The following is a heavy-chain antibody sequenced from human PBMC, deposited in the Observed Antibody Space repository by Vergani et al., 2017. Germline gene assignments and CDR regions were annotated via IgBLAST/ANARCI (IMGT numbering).Heavy chain of an antibody. Sequence: QMQLQESGPGLVKPSETLSLTCTVSGGSFSAYYWSWIRQPPGKGLEWIGSIHYSENTNYNPSLKTRVTISVDTSKNQFSLTLTSVTAADTAVYYCASDTHSGQRADRWGQGVLVTVTS. CDR3: ASDTHSGQRADR. CDR2: IHYSENT. V-gene: IGHV4-59*01. J-gene: IGHJ5*02. D-gene: IGHD6-19*01. CDR1: GGSFSAYY.